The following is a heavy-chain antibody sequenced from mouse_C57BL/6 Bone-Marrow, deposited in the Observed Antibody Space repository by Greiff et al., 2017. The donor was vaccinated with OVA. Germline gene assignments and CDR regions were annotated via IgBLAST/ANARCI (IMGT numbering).Heavy chain of an antibody. V-gene: IGHV1-15*01. CDR3: TSNRWLPRYFDY. J-gene: IGHJ2*01. Sequence: QVQLQQSGAELVRPGASVTLSCKASGYTFTDYEMHWVKQTPVHGLEWIGAIAPETGGTAYNQKFKGKAILTADKAYSTAYMELRSLTSEDSAVYYCTSNRWLPRYFDYWGQGTTLTVSS. D-gene: IGHD2-3*01. CDR1: GYTFTDYE. CDR2: IAPETGGT.